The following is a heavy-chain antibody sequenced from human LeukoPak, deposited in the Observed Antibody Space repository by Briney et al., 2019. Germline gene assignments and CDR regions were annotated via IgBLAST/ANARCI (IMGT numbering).Heavy chain of an antibody. J-gene: IGHJ4*02. CDR1: GGSISSISSNNYH. CDR3: VTYYYGSSAPKRNY. D-gene: IGHD3-22*01. V-gene: IGHV4-39*01. Sequence: PSETLSLTCIVSGGSISSISSNNYHWGWIRQPPGKGLEWIGSIYYSGSTYYNPSLKSRVTISVDTSKNQFSLKLSSVTAADTAVYYCVTYYYGSSAPKRNYWGQGILVTVSS. CDR2: IYYSGST.